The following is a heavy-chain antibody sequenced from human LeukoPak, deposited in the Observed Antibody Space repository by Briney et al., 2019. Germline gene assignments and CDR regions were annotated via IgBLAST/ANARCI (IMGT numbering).Heavy chain of an antibody. CDR2: ISSSSSTI. Sequence: GGSLRLSCPASGFTFSSYSMNWVRQAPGKGLEWVSYISSSSSTIYYADSVKGRFTISRDNAKNSLYLQMNSLRAEDTAVYYCARDQVGDSYDFWSGYYTPNYFDYWGQGTLVTVSS. D-gene: IGHD3-3*01. V-gene: IGHV3-48*01. J-gene: IGHJ4*02. CDR3: ARDQVGDSYDFWSGYYTPNYFDY. CDR1: GFTFSSYS.